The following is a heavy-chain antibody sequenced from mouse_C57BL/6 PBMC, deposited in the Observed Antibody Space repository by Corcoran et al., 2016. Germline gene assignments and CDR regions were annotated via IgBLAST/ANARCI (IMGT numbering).Heavy chain of an antibody. CDR1: GYTFTDYY. J-gene: IGHJ1*03. CDR2: INPNNGGT. D-gene: IGHD1-2*01. Sequence: EVQLQQSGPELVKPGASVKLSCKASGYTFTDYYMNWVKQSHGKSLEWIGDINPNNGGTSYNQKFKGKATLPVDKSSSTAYMELRSLTSEDSAVYYCAHYDGDWYFDVWGTGTTVTVSS. CDR3: AHYDGDWYFDV. V-gene: IGHV1-26*01.